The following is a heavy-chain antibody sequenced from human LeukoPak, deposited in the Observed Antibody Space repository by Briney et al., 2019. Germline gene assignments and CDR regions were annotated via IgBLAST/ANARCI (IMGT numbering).Heavy chain of an antibody. CDR2: ISAYNGNT. CDR3: AREIAAAGTVYFDY. CDR1: GYTFTSYG. V-gene: IGHV1-18*01. D-gene: IGHD6-13*01. J-gene: IGHJ4*02. Sequence: ASVKVSCKASGYTFTSYGISWVRQAPGQRLEWMGWISAYNGNTNYAQKLQGRVTMTTDTSTSTAYMELRSLRSDDTAVYYCAREIAAAGTVYFDYWGQGTLVTVSS.